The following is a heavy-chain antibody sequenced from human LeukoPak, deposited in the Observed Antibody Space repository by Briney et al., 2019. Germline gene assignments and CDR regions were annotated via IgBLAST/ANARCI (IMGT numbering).Heavy chain of an antibody. D-gene: IGHD5-18*01. Sequence: GGSLRLSCAASGFTFSSYSMNWVRQAPGKGLEWVSSISSSSSYIYYADSVKGRFTISRDNAKNSLYLQMNSLRAEDTAVYYCAKDLVQLWPFDYWGQGTLVTVSS. J-gene: IGHJ4*02. CDR1: GFTFSSYS. V-gene: IGHV3-21*04. CDR2: ISSSSSYI. CDR3: AKDLVQLWPFDY.